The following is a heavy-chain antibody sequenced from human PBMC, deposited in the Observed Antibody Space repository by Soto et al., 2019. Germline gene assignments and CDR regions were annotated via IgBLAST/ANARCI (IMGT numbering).Heavy chain of an antibody. J-gene: IGHJ3*02. D-gene: IGHD2-15*01. V-gene: IGHV3-11*01. Sequence: GGALRLSCAASGFTFRDYYMTWIRQAPGKGLEWVSYIGSSGTGIYYPDSVRGRFTISRDNAKNSLYLQMSSLRAEDTAVYYCARAYSDAFDIWGQGTMVTVSS. CDR2: IGSSGTGI. CDR3: ARAYSDAFDI. CDR1: GFTFRDYY.